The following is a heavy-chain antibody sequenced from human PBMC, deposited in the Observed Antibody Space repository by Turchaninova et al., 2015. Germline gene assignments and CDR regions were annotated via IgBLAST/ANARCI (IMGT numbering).Heavy chain of an antibody. CDR1: GYTFINTA. D-gene: IGHD2-2*01. V-gene: IGHV1-3*01. Sequence: QVQLVQSGAEVKKPGASVTVSCKASGYTFINTALFVVRQAPGQRPELMGWSNADNGNTKYSQKFQGRVTITRDTSASTAYMELSSLTSEDTAVYYCARDGPYCSTTSCHIKDYYMDVWGTGTTVTVSS. J-gene: IGHJ6*03. CDR3: ARDGPYCSTTSCHIKDYYMDV. CDR2: SNADNGNT.